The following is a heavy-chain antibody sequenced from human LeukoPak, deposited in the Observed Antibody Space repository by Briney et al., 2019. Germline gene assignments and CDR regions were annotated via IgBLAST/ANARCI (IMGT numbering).Heavy chain of an antibody. J-gene: IGHJ4*02. Sequence: PGRSLRLSCTASGFTFGDYAMSWVRQAPGKGLEWVSAISGSGGSTYYADSVKGRFTISRDNSKNTLYLQMNSLRAEDTAVYYCAKLKYGDYPFDYWGQGTLVTVSS. CDR2: ISGSGGST. CDR1: GFTFGDYA. V-gene: IGHV3-23*01. CDR3: AKLKYGDYPFDY. D-gene: IGHD4-17*01.